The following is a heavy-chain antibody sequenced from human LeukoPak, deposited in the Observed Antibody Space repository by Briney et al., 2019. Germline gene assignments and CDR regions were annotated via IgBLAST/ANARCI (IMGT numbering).Heavy chain of an antibody. Sequence: SETPSLTCTVSGGSISSGSYYWSWIRQPPGKGLEWIGYIAYSGSTNYNPSLKSRVSMSVHTSKNQFSLKLSSVTAADTAVYYCARERRSGTYYYFDYWGQGILVTVSS. V-gene: IGHV4-61*01. CDR3: ARERRSGTYYYFDY. CDR1: GGSISSGSYY. CDR2: IAYSGST. D-gene: IGHD3-10*01. J-gene: IGHJ4*02.